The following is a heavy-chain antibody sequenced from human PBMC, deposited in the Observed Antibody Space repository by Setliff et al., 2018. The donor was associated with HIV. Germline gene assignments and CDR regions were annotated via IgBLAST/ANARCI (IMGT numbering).Heavy chain of an antibody. D-gene: IGHD3-10*01. CDR2: MNPNSGNT. V-gene: IGHV1-8*02. CDR3: ARGKGVGGVIITGGLDV. Sequence: ASVKVSCKASGYTFASYDINWVRQAAGQGLEWMGWMNPNSGNTGYAQKFQGRVTMTRDTSITTAYMELSSLTSEDTAVYYCARGKGVGGVIITGGLDVWGQGTTVTVSS. CDR1: GYTFASYD. J-gene: IGHJ6*02.